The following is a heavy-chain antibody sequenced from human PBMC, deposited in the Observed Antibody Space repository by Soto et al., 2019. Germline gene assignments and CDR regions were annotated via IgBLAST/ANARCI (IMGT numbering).Heavy chain of an antibody. CDR2: IYYSGST. Sequence: SETLSLTCTVSGGSISSGDYYWSWIRQPPGKGLEWIGYIYYSGSTYYNPSLKSRVTISVDTSKNQFSLNLSSVTAADTAVYYCARGSYSNYNWFDPWGQGTLVTVSS. CDR3: ARGSYSNYNWFDP. V-gene: IGHV4-30-4*01. D-gene: IGHD4-4*01. CDR1: GGSISSGDYY. J-gene: IGHJ5*02.